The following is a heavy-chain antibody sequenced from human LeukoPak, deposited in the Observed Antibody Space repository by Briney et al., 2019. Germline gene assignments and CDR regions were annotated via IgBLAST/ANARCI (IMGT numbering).Heavy chain of an antibody. Sequence: ASVKVSCKASRYTFISYYIHWVRQAPGQGLEWMGIINPNGGSTTYAQKFQGRVTMTRDTSTGTVHMELSGLRSEDTAVYYCARDQEGFDYWGQGTLVTVSS. CDR1: RYTFISYY. V-gene: IGHV1-46*01. J-gene: IGHJ4*02. CDR3: ARDQEGFDY. CDR2: INPNGGST.